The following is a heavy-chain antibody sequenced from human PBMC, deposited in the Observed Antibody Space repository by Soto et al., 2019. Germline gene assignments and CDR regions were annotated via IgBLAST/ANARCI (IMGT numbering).Heavy chain of an antibody. J-gene: IGHJ5*02. CDR2: INAGNGNT. Sequence: ASVKVSCKASGYTFTSYAMHWVRQAPGQRLEWMGWINAGNGNTKYSQKFQGRVTITRDTSASTAYMELSSLRSEDTAVYYCARVRSWYDWFEPWGQGTLVTVSS. V-gene: IGHV1-3*01. CDR3: ARVRSWYDWFEP. CDR1: GYTFTSYA. D-gene: IGHD6-13*01.